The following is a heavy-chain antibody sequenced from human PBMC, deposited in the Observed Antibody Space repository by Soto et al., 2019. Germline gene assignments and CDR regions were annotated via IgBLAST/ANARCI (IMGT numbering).Heavy chain of an antibody. D-gene: IGHD5-18*01. CDR3: AISAVGYASAMDL. Sequence: EVRLVESGGALVQPGGSLRLSCAVSGFTLDNYNMNWVRQAPGKGLEWVSYIGHSTTAIYYATSVKGRFTISMDIAKGSLYIQLTNLRDEDTAIYHCAISAVGYASAMDLWGQGTPVTVSS. CDR1: GFTLDNYN. V-gene: IGHV3-48*02. J-gene: IGHJ1*01. CDR2: IGHSTTAI.